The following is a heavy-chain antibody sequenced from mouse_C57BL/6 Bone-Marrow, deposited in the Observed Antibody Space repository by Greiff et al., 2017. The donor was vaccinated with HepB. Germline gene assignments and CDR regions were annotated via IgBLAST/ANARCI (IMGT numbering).Heavy chain of an antibody. J-gene: IGHJ2*01. V-gene: IGHV5-4*01. D-gene: IGHD1-1*01. CDR3: ARDPFYYGSLYYFDY. CDR2: ISDGGSYT. CDR1: GFTFSSYA. Sequence: VQVVESGGGLVKPGGSLKLSCAASGFTFSSYAMSWVRQTPEKRLEWVATISDGGSYTYYPDNVKGRFTISRDNAKNNLYLQMSHLKSEDTAMYYCARDPFYYGSLYYFDYWGQGTTLTVSS.